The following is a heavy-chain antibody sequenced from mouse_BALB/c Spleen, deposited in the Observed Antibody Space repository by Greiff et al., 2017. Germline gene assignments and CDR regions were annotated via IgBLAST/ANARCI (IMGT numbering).Heavy chain of an antibody. CDR3: ARDPNYYGYVWYFDV. CDR2: IWAGGST. V-gene: IGHV2-9*02. J-gene: IGHJ1*01. CDR1: GFSLTSYG. Sequence: QVQLQQSGPGLVAPSQSLSITCTVSGFSLTSYGVHWVRQPPGKGLEWLGVIWAGGSTNYNSALMSRLSISKDNSKSQVFLKMNSLQTDDTAMYYCARDPNYYGYVWYFDVWGAGTTVTVSS. D-gene: IGHD1-2*01.